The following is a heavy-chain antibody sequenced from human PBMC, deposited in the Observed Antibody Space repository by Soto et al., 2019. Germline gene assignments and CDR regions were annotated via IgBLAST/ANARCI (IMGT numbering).Heavy chain of an antibody. CDR3: ADASGSYNYPDAFDI. J-gene: IGHJ3*02. D-gene: IGHD1-26*01. CDR1: GFTFSSYA. Sequence: GGSLRLSCAASGFTFSSYAMSWVRQAPGKGLEWVSAISGSGGSTYYADSVKGRFTISRDNSKNTLYLQMNSLRAEDTAVYYCADASGSYNYPDAFDIWGQGTMVTVSS. V-gene: IGHV3-23*01. CDR2: ISGSGGST.